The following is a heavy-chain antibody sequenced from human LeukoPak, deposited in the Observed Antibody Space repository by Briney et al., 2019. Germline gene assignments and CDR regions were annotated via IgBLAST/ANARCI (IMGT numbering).Heavy chain of an antibody. Sequence: GGSLRLSCAASGFTFDDYGMSWVRQAPGKGLEWVANIKQDGSEKYYVDSVKGRFTISRDNAKNSLYLQMNSLRAEDTAVYYCARDKGYGYGDYWGQGTLVTVSS. D-gene: IGHD5-12*01. V-gene: IGHV3-7*01. CDR1: GFTFDDYG. CDR2: IKQDGSEK. J-gene: IGHJ4*02. CDR3: ARDKGYGYGDY.